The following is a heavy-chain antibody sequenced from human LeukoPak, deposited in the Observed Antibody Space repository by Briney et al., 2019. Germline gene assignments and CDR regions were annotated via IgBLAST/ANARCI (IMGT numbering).Heavy chain of an antibody. J-gene: IGHJ3*02. CDR2: IYSGGST. CDR1: GFTVSSNY. Sequence: PGGSLRLSCAASGFTVSSNYMSWVRQAPGKGLEWVSVIYSGGSTYYADSVKGRFTISRDNSKNTLYLQMNSLRAEDTAVYYCARVCGSATNYRLCGFDIWGQGTAVTVSS. V-gene: IGHV3-53*01. D-gene: IGHD3-10*01. CDR3: ARVCGSATNYRLCGFDI.